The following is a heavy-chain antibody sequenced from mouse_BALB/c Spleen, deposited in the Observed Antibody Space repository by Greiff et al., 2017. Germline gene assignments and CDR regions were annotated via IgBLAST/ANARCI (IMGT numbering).Heavy chain of an antibody. CDR2: ISSGSSTI. D-gene: IGHD2-4*01. V-gene: IGHV5-17*02. Sequence: EVQGVESGGGLVQPGGSRKLSCAASGFTFSSFGMHWVRQAPEKGLEWVAYISSGSSTIYYADTVKGRFTISRDNPKNTLFLQMTSLRSEDTAMYYCAREAYYDDYAMDYWGQGTSVTVSS. J-gene: IGHJ4*01. CDR1: GFTFSSFG. CDR3: AREAYYDDYAMDY.